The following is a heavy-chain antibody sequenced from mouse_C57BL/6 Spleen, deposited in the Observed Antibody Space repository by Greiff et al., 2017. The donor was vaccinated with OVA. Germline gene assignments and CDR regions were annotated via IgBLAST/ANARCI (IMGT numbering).Heavy chain of an antibody. V-gene: IGHV1-9*01. CDR1: GYTFTGYW. Sequence: QVQLQQSGAELMKPGASVKLSCKATGYTFTGYWIEWVKQRPGHGLEWIGEILPGSGSTNYNEKFKGKATFTADTSSNTAYMQLSSLTTEYSAIYYCASPSYDYDGAGFAYWGQGTLVTVSA. J-gene: IGHJ3*01. CDR2: ILPGSGST. D-gene: IGHD2-4*01. CDR3: ASPSYDYDGAGFAY.